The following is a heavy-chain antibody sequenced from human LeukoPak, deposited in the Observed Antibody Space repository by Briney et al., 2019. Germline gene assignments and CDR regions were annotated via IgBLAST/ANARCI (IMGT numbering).Heavy chain of an antibody. J-gene: IGHJ5*02. CDR3: ARQWELRGWFDP. CDR2: IYYSGST. D-gene: IGHD1-26*01. V-gene: IGHV4-59*08. CDR1: GGSISSYY. Sequence: PSETLSLTCTVSGGSISSYYWSWIRQPPGKGLEWIGCIYYSGSTNYNPSLKSRVTISVDTSKDQFSLKLSSVTAADTAVYYCARQWELRGWFDPWGQGTLVTVSS.